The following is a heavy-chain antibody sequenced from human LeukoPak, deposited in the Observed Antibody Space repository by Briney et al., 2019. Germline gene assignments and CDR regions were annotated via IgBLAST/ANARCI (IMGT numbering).Heavy chain of an antibody. CDR1: GCTFSSYA. CDR2: IICIGGST. CDR3: ATRPQQLGKLPLDY. Sequence: GGSLRLSCAASGCTFSSYAKSWVRQAQGKGVEWVSAIICIGGSTYYAASLKGRFTISRDNSKNTLYLKMNTLTAEDTAVYYCATRPQQLGKLPLDYWGQGTLVTVSS. V-gene: IGHV3-23*01. D-gene: IGHD6-13*01. J-gene: IGHJ4*02.